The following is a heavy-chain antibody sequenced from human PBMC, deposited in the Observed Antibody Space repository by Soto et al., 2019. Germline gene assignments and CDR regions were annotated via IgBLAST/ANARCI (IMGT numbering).Heavy chain of an antibody. V-gene: IGHV4-30-2*01. J-gene: IGHJ4*02. Sequence: SETLSLTCAVSGGSISSGGYSWSWIRQPPGKGLEWIGYIYPSGSTYYNPSLKSRVTISVDRSKNQFSLKLSSVTAADTAVYYCARTTVTYYFDYWGQGTLVTVSS. CDR2: IYPSGST. D-gene: IGHD4-17*01. CDR3: ARTTVTYYFDY. CDR1: GGSISSGGYS.